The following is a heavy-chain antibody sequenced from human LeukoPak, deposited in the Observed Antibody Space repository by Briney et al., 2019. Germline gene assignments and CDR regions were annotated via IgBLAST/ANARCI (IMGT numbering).Heavy chain of an antibody. CDR1: GGSISSGSYY. J-gene: IGHJ4*02. D-gene: IGHD6-13*01. Sequence: PSETLSLTCTVSGGSISSGSYYWSWIRQPAGKGLEWTGRIYTSGNTNYNPSLKSRVTISVDTSKNQFSLKLSSVTAADTAVYYCARKRYSSRPWVTWGQGTLVTVSS. V-gene: IGHV4-61*02. CDR2: IYTSGNT. CDR3: ARKRYSSRPWVT.